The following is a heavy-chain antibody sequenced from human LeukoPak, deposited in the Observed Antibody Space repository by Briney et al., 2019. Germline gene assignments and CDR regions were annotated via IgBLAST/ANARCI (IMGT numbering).Heavy chain of an antibody. V-gene: IGHV3-23*01. CDR2: ISGSGGST. J-gene: IGHJ6*02. CDR1: GFTFSSYA. Sequence: PGGSLRLSCAASGFTFSSYAMSWVRQAPVKGLEWVSAISGSGGSTYYADSVKGRFTISRDNSKNTLYLQMNSLRAEDTAVYYCAKSIAVSYYYHGMDVWGQGTTVTVSS. CDR3: AKSIAVSYYYHGMDV. D-gene: IGHD6-19*01.